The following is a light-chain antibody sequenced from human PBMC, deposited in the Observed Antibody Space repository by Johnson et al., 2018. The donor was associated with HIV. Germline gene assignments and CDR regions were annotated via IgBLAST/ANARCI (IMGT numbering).Light chain of an antibody. Sequence: QLVLTQPPSASAAPGQKVTISCSGSSSNIGTNYVSWYQQFPGTAPTLLIYENNKRPSVIPDRFSGSKSGTSATLAITGLQTGDAADYYCGTWDTSLTTGGGFGSGTKVTV. V-gene: IGLV1-51*02. J-gene: IGLJ1*01. CDR3: GTWDTSLTTGGG. CDR2: ENN. CDR1: SSNIGTNY.